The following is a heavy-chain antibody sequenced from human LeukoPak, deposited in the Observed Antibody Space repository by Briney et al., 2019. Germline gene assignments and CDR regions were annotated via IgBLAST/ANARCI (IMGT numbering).Heavy chain of an antibody. D-gene: IGHD2-2*01. CDR3: ARLRGGSTSCFDY. V-gene: IGHV4-59*08. Sequence: SETLSLTCTVSGGSISSYYWSWIRQPPGKGLEWIGYIYYSGSTNYNPSLKSRVTISVDTSKSQFSLKLSSVTAADTAVYYCARLRGGSTSCFDYWGQGTLVTVSS. J-gene: IGHJ4*02. CDR2: IYYSGST. CDR1: GGSISSYY.